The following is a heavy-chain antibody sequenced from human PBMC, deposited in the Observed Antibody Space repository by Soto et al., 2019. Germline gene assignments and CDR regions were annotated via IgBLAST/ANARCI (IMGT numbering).Heavy chain of an antibody. D-gene: IGHD3-3*01. CDR1: GYTFTSYG. CDR2: ISAYNGNT. J-gene: IGHJ6*02. CDR3: ARDGRFLEWLGYGMDV. V-gene: IGHV1-18*01. Sequence: ASVKVSCKASGYTFTSYGISWVRQAPGQGLEWMGWISAYNGNTNYAQKLQGRVTMTTDTSTSTAYMELRSLRSDDTAVYYCARDGRFLEWLGYGMDVWGQGTTVTAP.